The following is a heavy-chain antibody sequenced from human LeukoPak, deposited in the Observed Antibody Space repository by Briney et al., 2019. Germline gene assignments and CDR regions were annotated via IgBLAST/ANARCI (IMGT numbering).Heavy chain of an antibody. D-gene: IGHD4/OR15-4a*01. V-gene: IGHV3-9*01. Sequence: SGGSLRLSCAASGFSFDDYAMYWVRQAPGKGLEWVSGITWNSGTLGYADSVKGRFTISRDNAKNSLYLQMNSLRTEDTALYYCAKAMSGAVDHWGQGTLDTVSS. J-gene: IGHJ4*02. CDR3: AKAMSGAVDH. CDR2: ITWNSGTL. CDR1: GFSFDDYA.